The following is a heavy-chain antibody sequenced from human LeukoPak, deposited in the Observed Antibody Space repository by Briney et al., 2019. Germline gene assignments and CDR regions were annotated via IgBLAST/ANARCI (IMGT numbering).Heavy chain of an antibody. CDR3: AIGPYSSSSFFPRENWFDP. D-gene: IGHD6-6*01. V-gene: IGHV4-34*01. Sequence: SETLSLTCAVYGGSFSGYYWSWIRQPPGKGLEWIGGINHSGSTNYNPSLKSRVTISVDTSKNQFSLKLSSVTAADTAVYYCAIGPYSSSSFFPRENWFDPWGQGTLVTVSS. CDR1: GGSFSGYY. CDR2: INHSGST. J-gene: IGHJ5*02.